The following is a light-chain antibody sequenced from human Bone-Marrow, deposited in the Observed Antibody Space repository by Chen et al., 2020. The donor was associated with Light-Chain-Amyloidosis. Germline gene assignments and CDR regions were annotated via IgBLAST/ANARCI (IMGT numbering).Light chain of an antibody. CDR3: QSYDSSNLV. Sequence: NFMLTPPHSVSESPGKTVTISCTGSSGSIASNYVQWYQQRPGSAPTTVIYEDNQRPSGVPDRFSGSIDSSSNSASLTISGLKTEDEADYYCQSYDSSNLVFGGGTKLTVL. CDR1: SGSIASNY. V-gene: IGLV6-57*02. CDR2: EDN. J-gene: IGLJ3*02.